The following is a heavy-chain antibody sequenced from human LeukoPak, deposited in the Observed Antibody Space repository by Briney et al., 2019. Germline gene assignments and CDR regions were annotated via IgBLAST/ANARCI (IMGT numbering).Heavy chain of an antibody. CDR2: IRWNSGSI. J-gene: IGHJ3*02. V-gene: IGHV3-9*01. CDR1: GFTFDDYA. D-gene: IGHD3-9*01. CDR3: AKDIAVLRYFDWLPGNAFDI. Sequence: GGSLRLSCAASGFTFDDYAMHWVRQAPGKGLEWVSGIRWNSGSIGYADSVKGRFTISRDIAKNSLYLQMNSLRAEDTALYYCAKDIAVLRYFDWLPGNAFDIWGQGTMVTVSS.